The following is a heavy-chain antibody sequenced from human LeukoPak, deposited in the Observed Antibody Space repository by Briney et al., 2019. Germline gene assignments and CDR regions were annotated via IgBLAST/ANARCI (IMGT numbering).Heavy chain of an antibody. D-gene: IGHD3-16*01. CDR3: AILPYAGNNWFDP. V-gene: IGHV1-2*06. J-gene: IGHJ5*02. CDR2: INPNSGGT. Sequence: ASVKVSCKASGYTFTGYYMHWVRQAPGQGLEWMGRINPNSGGTNYAQKFQGRVTMTRDTSISTAYMELSRLRSDDTAVYYCAILPYAGNNWFDPWGQGTLVTVSS. CDR1: GYTFTGYY.